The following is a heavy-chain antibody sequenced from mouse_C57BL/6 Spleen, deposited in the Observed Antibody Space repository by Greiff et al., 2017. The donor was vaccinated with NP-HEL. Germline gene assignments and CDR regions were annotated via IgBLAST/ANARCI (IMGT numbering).Heavy chain of an antibody. CDR3: ARIYYGNYGGFDY. CDR2: INYDGSST. D-gene: IGHD2-1*01. J-gene: IGHJ2*01. V-gene: IGHV5-16*01. CDR1: GFTFSDYY. Sequence: EVQLVESEGGLVQPGSSMKLSCTASGFTFSDYYMAWVRQVPEKGLEWVANINYDGSSTYYLDSLKSRFIISRDNAKNILYLQMSSLKSEDTATYYCARIYYGNYGGFDYWGQGTTLTVSS.